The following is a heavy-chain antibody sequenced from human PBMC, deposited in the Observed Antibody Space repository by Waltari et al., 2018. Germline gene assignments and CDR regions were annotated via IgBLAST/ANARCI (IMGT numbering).Heavy chain of an antibody. V-gene: IGHV3-53*01. CDR3: ARIAAAGTPVEAY. Sequence: EVQLVESGGGLIQPGGSLRLSCAASGFTVSSNYMSWVRQAPGKGLALVSIINSGSSTYYADSVKGRFTISRDNSKNTLYLQMNGLRAEDTAVYYCARIAAAGTPVEAYWGQGTLVTVSS. CDR2: INSGSST. CDR1: GFTVSSNY. D-gene: IGHD6-13*01. J-gene: IGHJ4*02.